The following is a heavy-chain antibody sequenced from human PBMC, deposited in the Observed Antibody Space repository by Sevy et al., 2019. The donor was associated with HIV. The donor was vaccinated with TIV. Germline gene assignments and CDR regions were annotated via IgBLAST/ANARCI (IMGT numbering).Heavy chain of an antibody. J-gene: IGHJ6*02. CDR2: IWYDGSDT. CDR1: GFIFSNHG. V-gene: IGHV3-33*01. Sequence: GGSLRLSCAVSGFIFSNHGMHWVRQAPGKGLEWVARIWYDGSDTYYGESVKGRFTISRDNSKNTVDLQMNSLRVEDTAVYYCARDVDSNYDGIDAWGQGTTVTVSS. CDR3: ARDVDSNYDGIDA. D-gene: IGHD4-4*01.